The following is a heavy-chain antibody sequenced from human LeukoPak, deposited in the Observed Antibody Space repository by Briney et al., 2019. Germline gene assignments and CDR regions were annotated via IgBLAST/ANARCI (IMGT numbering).Heavy chain of an antibody. J-gene: IGHJ4*02. D-gene: IGHD3-16*01. CDR2: IYGSGRT. CDR3: ASVGGGSPY. CDR1: GYSISSGHF. V-gene: IGHV4-38-2*02. Sequence: PSETLSLTCTVSGYSISSGHFWSWIRQPPGEGLEWIGSIYGSGRTYYVPPLRSRVSISADTSKNYFSLELSSVTAADTAVYYCASVGGGSPYWGQGTLVTVSS.